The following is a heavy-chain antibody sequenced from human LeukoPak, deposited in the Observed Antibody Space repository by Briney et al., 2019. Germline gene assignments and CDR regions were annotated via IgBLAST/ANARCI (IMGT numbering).Heavy chain of an antibody. CDR3: ARGGVAGHWYFDL. CDR2: IYHSGST. Sequence: SETLSLTCAVSGGSISSSNWWSWVRQPPGKGLEWIGEIYHSGSTNYNPSLKSRVTISVDKSKNQLSLKLSSVTAADTAVYYCARGGVAGHWYFDLWGRGTLVTVSS. D-gene: IGHD6-19*01. CDR1: GGSISSSNW. V-gene: IGHV4-4*02. J-gene: IGHJ2*01.